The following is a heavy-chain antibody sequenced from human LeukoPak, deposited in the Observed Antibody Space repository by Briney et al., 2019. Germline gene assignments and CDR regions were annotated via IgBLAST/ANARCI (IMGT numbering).Heavy chain of an antibody. V-gene: IGHV4-30-4*01. D-gene: IGHD3-22*01. CDR2: MYYSGST. CDR1: GGSISSGDYY. CDR3: ARPYYYDSRIDP. J-gene: IGHJ5*02. Sequence: PSETLSLTCTVSGGSISSGDYYWSWIRQPPGKGLEWIAYMYYSGSTYYNPSLKSRVTMSADTSKNQLSLKLSSVTAADTVVYYCARPYYYDSRIDPWGQGILVTVSS.